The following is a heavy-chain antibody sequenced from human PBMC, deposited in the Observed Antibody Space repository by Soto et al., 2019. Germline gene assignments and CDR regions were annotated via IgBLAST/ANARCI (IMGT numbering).Heavy chain of an antibody. CDR1: GGSISSGGYY. Sequence: QVQLQESGPGLVKPSQTLSLTCTVSGGSISSGGYYWSWIRQHPGKGLEWIGYIYYSGSTYYNPSLKSRVTISVDPSKNQFSLKLSSVTAADTAVYYCARGWFGELFPDYWGQGTLVTVSS. J-gene: IGHJ4*02. CDR2: IYYSGST. CDR3: ARGWFGELFPDY. D-gene: IGHD3-10*01. V-gene: IGHV4-31*03.